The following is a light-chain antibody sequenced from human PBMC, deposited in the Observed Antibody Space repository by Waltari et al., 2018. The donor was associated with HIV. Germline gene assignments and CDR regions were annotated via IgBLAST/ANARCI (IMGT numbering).Light chain of an antibody. J-gene: IGLJ3*02. CDR1: KLGAKY. CDR2: QDT. CDR3: QAWDSGTVM. V-gene: IGLV3-1*01. Sequence: SYELTQPPSVSVSPGQTASITCSGDKLGAKYVSWYQQKPGQSPVVVIYQDTTRPSGIPERFSGSNSGDTATLTISGTQAMDEADYYCQAWDSGTVMFGGGTKLTVL.